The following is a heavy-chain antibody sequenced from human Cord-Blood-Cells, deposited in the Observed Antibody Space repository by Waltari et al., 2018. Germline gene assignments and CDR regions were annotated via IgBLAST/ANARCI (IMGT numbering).Heavy chain of an antibody. CDR2: ISYDGSNK. CDR3: ARVATIYYFDY. J-gene: IGHJ4*02. V-gene: IGHV3-30-3*01. D-gene: IGHD5-12*01. Sequence: QVQLVESGGGVVQPGRSLRLSCAASGFTFSSYAMHWVRQAPGKGLEVVAVISYDGSNKYYADSVKGRFTISRDNSKNTLYLQMNSLRAEDTAVYYCARVATIYYFDYWGQGTLVTVSS. CDR1: GFTFSSYA.